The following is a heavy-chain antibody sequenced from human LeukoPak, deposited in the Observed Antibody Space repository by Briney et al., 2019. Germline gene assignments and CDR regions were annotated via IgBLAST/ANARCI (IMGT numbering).Heavy chain of an antibody. CDR1: VGSISEYY. Sequence: PSETLSLTCTVSVGSISEYYWSWSRQPAGKRLEWIGRIYPRGSTPYSSPLKSRVTMSADTSKNHFSLNLTSLAAAHTALYYCARGRYCTATTCDAGGDAFDIWGQGTMVTVSS. J-gene: IGHJ3*02. CDR2: IYPRGST. V-gene: IGHV4-4*07. CDR3: ARGRYCTATTCDAGGDAFDI. D-gene: IGHD2-2*01.